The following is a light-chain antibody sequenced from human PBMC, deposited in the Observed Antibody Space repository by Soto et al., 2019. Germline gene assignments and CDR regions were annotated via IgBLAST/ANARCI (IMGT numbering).Light chain of an antibody. CDR3: LQDHNYPRT. J-gene: IGKJ2*01. Sequence: AIQMTQSPSSLSASIGDRVTITCRASQAIRNELGWYQQKPGEPPRLLIYAASNLESAVSSRFTGSGSGTDFALTTSSLQPEDLATYYCLQDHNYPRTFGQGTKVAIK. CDR2: AAS. CDR1: QAIRNE. V-gene: IGKV1-6*01.